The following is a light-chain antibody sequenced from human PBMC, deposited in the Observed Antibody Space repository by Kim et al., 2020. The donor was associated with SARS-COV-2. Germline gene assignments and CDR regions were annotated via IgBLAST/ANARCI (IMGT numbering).Light chain of an antibody. CDR3: QVWDPSSDHWL. Sequence: APGETAMITCGGNNIGSRIVHWYQQMPGQAPVLVISYESDRPSGIPERFSGSTSGSTATLTIRRVEVGDEADYYCQVWDPSSDHWLFGGGTQLTVL. V-gene: IGLV3-21*04. J-gene: IGLJ3*02. CDR2: YES. CDR1: NIGSRI.